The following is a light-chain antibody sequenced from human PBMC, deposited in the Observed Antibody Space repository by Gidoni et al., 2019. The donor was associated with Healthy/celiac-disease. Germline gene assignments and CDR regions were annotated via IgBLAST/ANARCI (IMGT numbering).Light chain of an antibody. CDR1: QSVLYASNNKNY. CDR3: QQYYSTLLT. Sequence: DIVMTQSPDSLAVSLGERATINCKSSQSVLYASNNKNYLAWYQQRPGQPPKLLIYWASIRESGVPDRFSGSGSGTDFTLTISRLQAEDVAVYYCQQYYSTLLTFGGGTKVEIK. V-gene: IGKV4-1*01. CDR2: WAS. J-gene: IGKJ4*01.